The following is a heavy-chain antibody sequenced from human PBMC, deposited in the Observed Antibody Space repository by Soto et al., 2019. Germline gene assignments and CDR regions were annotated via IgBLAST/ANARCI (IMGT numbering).Heavy chain of an antibody. D-gene: IGHD4-4*01. Sequence: GGSLRLSCAASGFPFSSYSMNWVRQAPGKGLEWVSSISSSSSYIYYADSVKGRFTISRDNAKNSLYLQMNSLRAEDTAVYYCARSDYTSSNFDYWGQGTLVTVSS. V-gene: IGHV3-21*01. CDR3: ARSDYTSSNFDY. CDR1: GFPFSSYS. J-gene: IGHJ4*02. CDR2: ISSSSSYI.